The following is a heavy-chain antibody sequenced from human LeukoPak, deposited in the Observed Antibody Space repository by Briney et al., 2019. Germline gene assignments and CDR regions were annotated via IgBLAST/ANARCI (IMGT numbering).Heavy chain of an antibody. J-gene: IGHJ6*02. Sequence: PGESLKISCQGSGYSFSTFWIGWVRQMPGRGLEWLGTIFPGVPVTRYSPSFQGQVTISAGKSITTAYLQWRSLKASDTGVYYCARRPTNYYGMDVWGQGTSVTVSS. CDR1: GYSFSTFW. V-gene: IGHV5-51*01. CDR2: IFPGVPVT. CDR3: ARRPTNYYGMDV.